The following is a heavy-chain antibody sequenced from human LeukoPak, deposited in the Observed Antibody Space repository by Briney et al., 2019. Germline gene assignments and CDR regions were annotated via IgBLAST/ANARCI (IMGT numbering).Heavy chain of an antibody. D-gene: IGHD2-15*01. V-gene: IGHV4-38-2*01. J-gene: IGHJ4*02. CDR1: GFSLSRGYY. Sequence: SETLPPTFAVSGFSLSRGYYWGWVRPPPGKGLEWIGSIYHSGSTYYNPSLKSRVTISVDTSKNQFSLKLSSVTAADTAVYYCARGGAATGNFDYWGQGTLVTVPS. CDR3: ARGGAATGNFDY. CDR2: IYHSGST.